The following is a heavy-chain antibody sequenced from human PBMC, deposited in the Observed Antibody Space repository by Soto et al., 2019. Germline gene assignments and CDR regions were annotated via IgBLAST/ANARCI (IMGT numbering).Heavy chain of an antibody. D-gene: IGHD6-13*01. Sequence: ASVKVSCKASGGTFSCYTISWVRQAPGQGLEWMGRIIPILGIANYAQKFQGRVTITADKSTSTAYMELSSLRSEDTAVYYCARAIAAAGPTNSYLDLWGRGTLVTVSS. CDR1: GGTFSCYT. J-gene: IGHJ2*01. CDR2: IIPILGIA. V-gene: IGHV1-69*02. CDR3: ARAIAAAGPTNSYLDL.